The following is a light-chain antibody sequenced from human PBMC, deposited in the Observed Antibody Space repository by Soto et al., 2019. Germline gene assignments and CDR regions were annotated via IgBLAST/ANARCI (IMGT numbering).Light chain of an antibody. V-gene: IGLV6-57*04. J-gene: IGLJ1*01. Sequence: NFMLTQPHSVSESPGKTVTISCTRSSGSIASNYVQWYQQRPGSAPTTVIYEENQRPSGVPDRFSGSIDSSSNSASLTISGLKTEDEADYYCQSYDSSNHGVFGTGTKVTVL. CDR1: SGSIASNY. CDR2: EEN. CDR3: QSYDSSNHGV.